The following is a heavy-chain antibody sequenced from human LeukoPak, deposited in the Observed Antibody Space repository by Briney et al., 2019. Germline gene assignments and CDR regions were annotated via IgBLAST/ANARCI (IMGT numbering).Heavy chain of an antibody. V-gene: IGHV3-30*04. Sequence: GGSLRLSCAASGFTFSSYAMHWVRQAPGKGLEWVAVISYDGSNKYYADSVKGRFTISRDNSKNTLYLQMNSLRAEDTAVYYCARDSSSWYFIYYFDYWGQGTLVTVSS. CDR2: ISYDGSNK. D-gene: IGHD6-13*01. J-gene: IGHJ4*02. CDR3: ARDSSSWYFIYYFDY. CDR1: GFTFSSYA.